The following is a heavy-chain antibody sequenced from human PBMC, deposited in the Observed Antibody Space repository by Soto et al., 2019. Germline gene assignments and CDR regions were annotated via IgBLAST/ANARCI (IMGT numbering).Heavy chain of an antibody. D-gene: IGHD6-19*01. V-gene: IGHV4-59*01. CDR3: ARQQWLVLNAFDI. CDR1: GGSISSYY. J-gene: IGHJ3*02. CDR2: IYYSGRT. Sequence: QVQLQESGPGLVKPSETLSLTCTVSGGSISSYYWSWIRQPPGKGLEWIGYIYYSGRTNYNPYLKSRVTISVDTSKKQFSLKLSSVTAADTAVYYCARQQWLVLNAFDIWGQGTMVTVSS.